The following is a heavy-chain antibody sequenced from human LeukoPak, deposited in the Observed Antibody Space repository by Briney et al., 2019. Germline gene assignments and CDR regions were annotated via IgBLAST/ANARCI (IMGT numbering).Heavy chain of an antibody. CDR3: ARGNDYGTVHAFDT. V-gene: IGHV3-11*06. CDR1: GGSFSGYY. D-gene: IGHD4-17*01. CDR2: ISSSSSYT. Sequence: KPSETLSLTCAVYGGSFSGYYWSWIRQAPGKGLEWVSYISSSSSYTNYADSVKGRFTISRDNAKNSLYLQMNSLRAEDTAVYYCARGNDYGTVHAFDTWGQGTMVTVSS. J-gene: IGHJ3*02.